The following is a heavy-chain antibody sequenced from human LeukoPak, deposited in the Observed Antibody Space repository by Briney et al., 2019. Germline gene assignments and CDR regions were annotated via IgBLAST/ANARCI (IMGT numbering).Heavy chain of an antibody. V-gene: IGHV3-21*01. Sequence: GGSLRLSCAASGFTFSSYSMNWVRQAPGKGLEWVSSIRSSSSYIYYADSVKGRFTISRDNAKNSLYLQMNSLRAEDTAVYYCAREDSGYEEFDYWGQGTLVTVSS. CDR3: AREDSGYEEFDY. CDR2: IRSSSSYI. CDR1: GFTFSSYS. D-gene: IGHD5-12*01. J-gene: IGHJ4*02.